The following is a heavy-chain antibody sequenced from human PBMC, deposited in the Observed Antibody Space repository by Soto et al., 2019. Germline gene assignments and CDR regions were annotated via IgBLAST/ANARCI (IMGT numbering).Heavy chain of an antibody. CDR3: ARDQGIAAAGTYYYYYGMDV. CDR1: GYTFTSYY. Sequence: ASVKVSCKASGYTFTSYYMHWVRQAPGQGLEWMGIINPSGGSTSYAQKFQGRVTMTRDTSTSTVYMELSSLRSEDTAVYYCARDQGIAAAGTYYYYYGMDVWGRGTTVTVSS. CDR2: INPSGGST. V-gene: IGHV1-46*01. D-gene: IGHD6-13*01. J-gene: IGHJ6*02.